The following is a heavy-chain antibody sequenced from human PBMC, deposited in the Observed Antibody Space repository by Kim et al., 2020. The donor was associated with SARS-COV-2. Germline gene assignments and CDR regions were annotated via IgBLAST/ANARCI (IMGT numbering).Heavy chain of an antibody. CDR1: GFTFSSYS. V-gene: IGHV3-21*01. Sequence: GGSLRLSCAASGFTFSSYSMNWVRQAPGKGLEWVSSISSSSSYIYYADSVKGRFTITRDNAKNSQYLQKNSLSAEDTAVYYCAGDGQFLEWSSPWYYYY. CDR3: AGDGQFLEWSSPWYYYY. D-gene: IGHD3-3*01. J-gene: IGHJ6*01. CDR2: ISSSSSYI.